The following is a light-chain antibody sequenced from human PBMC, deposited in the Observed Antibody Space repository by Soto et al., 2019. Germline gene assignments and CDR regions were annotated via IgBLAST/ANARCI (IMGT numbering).Light chain of an antibody. CDR1: SSNIGAGYD. CDR3: QSYDSSHVV. CDR2: GNS. V-gene: IGLV1-40*01. Sequence: QLVLTQPPSVSGAPGQRVTISCTGSSSNIGAGYDVHWYQQLPGTAPKLLIYGNSNRTSGIPDRFSGSKSGTSASLAITGLQAEDEADYYCQSYDSSHVVFGGGTKLTVL. J-gene: IGLJ2*01.